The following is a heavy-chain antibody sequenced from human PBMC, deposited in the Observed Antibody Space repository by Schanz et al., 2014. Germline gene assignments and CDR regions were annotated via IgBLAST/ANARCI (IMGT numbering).Heavy chain of an antibody. CDR3: ARRHGLIRGILIGDD. CDR1: GFTFSSYW. V-gene: IGHV4-59*04. CDR2: VFYSGTT. Sequence: VQLVESGGGLVQPGGSLRLSCAASGFTFSSYWMTWVRQSPGKGLEWIGYVFYSGTTYYNPSLEGRVTISVDTSENHFSLRLPPATAADTAVYFCARRHGLIRGILIGDDWGRGTLVTVSS. D-gene: IGHD3-10*01. J-gene: IGHJ4*02.